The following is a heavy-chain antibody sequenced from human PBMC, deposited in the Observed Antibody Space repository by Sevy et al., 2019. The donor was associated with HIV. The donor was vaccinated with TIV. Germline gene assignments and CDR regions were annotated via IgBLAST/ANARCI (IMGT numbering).Heavy chain of an antibody. CDR3: AKDMTFIVGDAFDI. CDR2: ISGRDGST. D-gene: IGHD1-26*01. J-gene: IGHJ3*02. CDR1: GFTFSNYA. Sequence: GGSLRLSCAASGFTFSNYAMSWVRQAPGKGLEWVSAISGRDGSTFCANSVKGRFTISRDNSKNTLYLQMNSLRAEDTAVYFCAKDMTFIVGDAFDIWGQGTMVTVSS. V-gene: IGHV3-23*01.